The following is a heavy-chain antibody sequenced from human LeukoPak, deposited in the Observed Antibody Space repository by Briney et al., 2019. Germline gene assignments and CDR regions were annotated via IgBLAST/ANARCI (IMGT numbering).Heavy chain of an antibody. CDR1: GYTFTSNY. J-gene: IGHJ4*02. V-gene: IGHV1-69*06. CDR3: ARIERNYYDSSGP. CDR2: IIPIFGTA. Sequence: ASVKVSCKAFGYTFTSNYMHWVRQAPGQGLEWMGGIIPIFGTANYAQKFQGRVTITADKSTSTAYMELSSLRSEDTAVYYCARIERNYYDSSGPWGQGTLVTVSS. D-gene: IGHD3-22*01.